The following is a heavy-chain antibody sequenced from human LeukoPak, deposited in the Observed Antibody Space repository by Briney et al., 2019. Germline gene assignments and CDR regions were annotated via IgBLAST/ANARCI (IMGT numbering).Heavy chain of an antibody. CDR3: ARGGKVGAHFDY. Sequence: GGSLRLSCAASGFTFDDYAMHWVRQAPGKGLEWVSGISWNSGSIGYADSVKGRFTISRDNAKNSLYLQMNSLRAEDTAVYYCARGGKVGAHFDYWGQGTLVTVSS. D-gene: IGHD1-26*01. CDR2: ISWNSGSI. J-gene: IGHJ4*02. V-gene: IGHV3-9*01. CDR1: GFTFDDYA.